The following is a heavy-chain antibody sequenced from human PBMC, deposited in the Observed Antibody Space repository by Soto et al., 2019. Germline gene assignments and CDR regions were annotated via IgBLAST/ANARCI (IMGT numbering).Heavy chain of an antibody. V-gene: IGHV1-69*01. D-gene: IGHD3-16*01. CDR3: ARPFQSWPGGWYFDL. Sequence: QVQLVQSGAEVKKPGSSVKVSCKASGGTFSSYSINWVRQAPGQGLEWMGGIVPIVGTANYAKKYQGRVTLTADESTSTAHMELSSLRTEDTAVYYCARPFQSWPGGWYFDLWGRGTLVTVSS. J-gene: IGHJ2*01. CDR2: IVPIVGTA. CDR1: GGTFSSYS.